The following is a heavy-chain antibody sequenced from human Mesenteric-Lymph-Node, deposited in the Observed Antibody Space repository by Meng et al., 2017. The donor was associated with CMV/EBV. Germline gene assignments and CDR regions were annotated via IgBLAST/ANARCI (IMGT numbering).Heavy chain of an antibody. CDR1: GYSFTSYW. J-gene: IGHJ4*02. D-gene: IGHD2-2*01. Sequence: GGSLRLSCKGSGYSFTSYWIGWVRQMPGKGLEWMGIIYPGDSDTRYSLSFQGQVTISADKSISTAYLQWSSLKASDTAMYYCARRIGKQLLPDYWGQGTLVTVSS. V-gene: IGHV5-51*01. CDR2: IYPGDSDT. CDR3: ARRIGKQLLPDY.